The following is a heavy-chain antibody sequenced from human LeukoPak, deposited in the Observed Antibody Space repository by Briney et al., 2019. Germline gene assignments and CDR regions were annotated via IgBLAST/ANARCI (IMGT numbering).Heavy chain of an antibody. CDR3: ARAGGYYDSSGSYFDY. CDR1: GFTFSSYG. Sequence: GGSLRLSCAASGFTFSSYGMHWVRQAPGKGLEWVAVIWYDGSNKYYADSVKGRFTISRDNSKNTLYLQMNSLRAEDTAVYYCARAGGYYDSSGSYFDYWGRGTLVTVSS. CDR2: IWYDGSNK. V-gene: IGHV3-33*01. J-gene: IGHJ4*02. D-gene: IGHD3-22*01.